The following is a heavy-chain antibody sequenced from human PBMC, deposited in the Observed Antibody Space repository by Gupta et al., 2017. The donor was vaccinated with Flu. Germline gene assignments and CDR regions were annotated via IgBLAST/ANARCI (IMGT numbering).Heavy chain of an antibody. J-gene: IGHJ4*02. CDR2: ISGSGGST. V-gene: IGHV3-23*01. D-gene: IGHD6-13*01. CDR1: GFTFSSYA. Sequence: EVQLLESGGGLVQPGGSLRLSCAASGFTFSSYAMSWVRQAPGKRLEWVSAISGSGGSTYYADSVKGRFTISRDNYKNTLYLQMNSLRAEDTAVYYCAKSHGIAAAGDYWGQGTLVTGSS. CDR3: AKSHGIAAAGDY.